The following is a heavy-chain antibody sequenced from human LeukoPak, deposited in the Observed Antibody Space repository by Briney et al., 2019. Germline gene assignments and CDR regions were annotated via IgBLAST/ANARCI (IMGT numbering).Heavy chain of an antibody. J-gene: IGHJ5*02. CDR3: ARWEAQGTAMVGT. Sequence: ASVKVSCKASGGTFSSYAISWVRQAPGQGLEWMGRIIPILGIANYAQKFQGRVTITADKSTSTAYMELSSLRSEDTAVYYCARWEAQGTAMVGTWGQGTLVTVSS. D-gene: IGHD5-18*01. CDR2: IIPILGIA. CDR1: GGTFSSYA. V-gene: IGHV1-69*04.